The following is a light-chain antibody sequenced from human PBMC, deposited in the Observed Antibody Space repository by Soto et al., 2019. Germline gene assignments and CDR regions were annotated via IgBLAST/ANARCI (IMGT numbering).Light chain of an antibody. CDR2: AAS. J-gene: IGKJ3*01. V-gene: IGKV1-39*01. CDR1: QSISSY. Sequence: DIQMTQSPSSLSASVGDRVTITCRASQSISSYLNWYQQKPGKAPKLLIYAASSLQSGVPSMFRDSGDRTDFTLTISNRQPEDFATYYCQPSYSTPTFGPGTKVDIK. CDR3: QPSYSTPT.